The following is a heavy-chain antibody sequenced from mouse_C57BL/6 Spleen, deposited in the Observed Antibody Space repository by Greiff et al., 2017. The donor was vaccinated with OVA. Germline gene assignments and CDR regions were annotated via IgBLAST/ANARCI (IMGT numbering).Heavy chain of an antibody. CDR3: ARGDEYDGAWFAY. J-gene: IGHJ3*01. V-gene: IGHV1-55*01. D-gene: IGHD2-4*01. Sequence: VQLQQPGAELVKPGASVKMSCKASGYTFTSYWITWVKQRPGQGLEWIGDIYPGSGSTNYNEKFKSKATLTVDTSSSTAYMQLSSLTSEDSAVYYCARGDEYDGAWFAYWGQGTLVTVSA. CDR1: GYTFTSYW. CDR2: IYPGSGST.